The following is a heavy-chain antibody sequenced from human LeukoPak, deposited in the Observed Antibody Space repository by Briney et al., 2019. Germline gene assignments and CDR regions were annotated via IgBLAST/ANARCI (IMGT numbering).Heavy chain of an antibody. Sequence: GGSLRLSCAASGFTFSSYHISWVRQAPGKGLEWVSSISGSGSSIYYADSVKGRFTISRDNSKNTLYLQMNSLRAEDTAVYYCAKDLIGTSMSYFDLWGRGTLVTVSS. CDR2: ISGSGSSI. V-gene: IGHV3-23*01. CDR3: AKDLIGTSMSYFDL. D-gene: IGHD1-7*01. CDR1: GFTFSSYH. J-gene: IGHJ2*01.